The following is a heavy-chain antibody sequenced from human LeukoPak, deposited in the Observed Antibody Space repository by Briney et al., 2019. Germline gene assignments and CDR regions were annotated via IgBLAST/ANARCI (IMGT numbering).Heavy chain of an antibody. Sequence: PGGSLRLSCAASGFTVSSNYMSWVRQAPGKGLEWVSVIYSGGSTYYADSVKGRFTISRDNAKNSLYLQMNSLRAEDTALYYCAKGGRRYYDSSGYYFDYWGQGTLVTVSS. CDR1: GFTVSSNY. CDR2: IYSGGST. J-gene: IGHJ4*02. CDR3: AKGGRRYYDSSGYYFDY. D-gene: IGHD3-22*01. V-gene: IGHV3-53*05.